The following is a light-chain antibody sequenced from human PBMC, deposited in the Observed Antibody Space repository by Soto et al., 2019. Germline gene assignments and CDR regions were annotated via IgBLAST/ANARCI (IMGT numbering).Light chain of an antibody. CDR2: GAS. CDR3: QQYNNWPRT. J-gene: IGKJ1*01. V-gene: IGKV3-15*01. Sequence: EIVMTQSPATLSVSPGERATLSCRASQSVSTNLAWYQQKPGQAPRLLIYGASTRATGIPARFSGSGSGTEFTLTISSLQSEDFAAYYCQQYNNWPRTFXQGTKVDIK. CDR1: QSVSTN.